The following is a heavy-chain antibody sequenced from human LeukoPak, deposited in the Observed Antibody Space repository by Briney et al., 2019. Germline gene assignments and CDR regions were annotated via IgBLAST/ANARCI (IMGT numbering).Heavy chain of an antibody. CDR1: GVSISSGGYY. CDR2: IYHSGST. Sequence: SQTLSLTCTVSGVSISSGGYYWSWIRQPPGKGLEWIGYIYHSGSTYYNPSLKSRVTISVDRSKNQFSLKLSSVTAADTAVYYCARISIGWFDPWGQGTLVTVSS. D-gene: IGHD2/OR15-2a*01. J-gene: IGHJ5*02. CDR3: ARISIGWFDP. V-gene: IGHV4-30-2*01.